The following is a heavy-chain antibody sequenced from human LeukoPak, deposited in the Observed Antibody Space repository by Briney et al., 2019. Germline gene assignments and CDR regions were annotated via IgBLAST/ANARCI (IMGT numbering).Heavy chain of an antibody. CDR1: GYTFTSYG. J-gene: IGHJ4*02. CDR2: ISAYNGNT. Sequence: ASVKVSCKASGYTFTSYGISWVRQAPGQGLEWMGWISAYNGNTNYAQKLQGRVTMTTDTSTSTAYTELRSLRSDDTAVYYCARDLVWFGELSNDYWGQGTLVTVSS. CDR3: ARDLVWFGELSNDY. D-gene: IGHD3-10*01. V-gene: IGHV1-18*01.